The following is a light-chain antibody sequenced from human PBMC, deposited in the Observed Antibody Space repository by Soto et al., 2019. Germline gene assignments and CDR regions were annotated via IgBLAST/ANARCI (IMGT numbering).Light chain of an antibody. J-gene: IGKJ5*01. CDR2: GAS. Sequence: EIVMTQSPATLSVSPGERATLSCRASQSLNTDLAWYQQKPGQPPRLLLYGASTRATGIPARFSGGGSGTEFTLTISSLEPEDFAVYYCQQRNIWPPVTFGQGTLLEI. V-gene: IGKV3-15*01. CDR1: QSLNTD. CDR3: QQRNIWPPVT.